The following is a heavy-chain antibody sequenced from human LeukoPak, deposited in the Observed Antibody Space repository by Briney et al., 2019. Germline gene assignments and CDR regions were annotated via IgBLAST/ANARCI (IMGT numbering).Heavy chain of an antibody. CDR1: GGSISSSSYY. CDR2: IYYSGST. D-gene: IGHD3-22*01. CDR3: ARRNYYDSSGYVSVE. Sequence: SETLSLTCTVSGGSISSSSYYWGWIRQPPGKGLEWIGSIYYSGSTYYNPSLKGRVTISVDTSKNQFSLKLSSVTAADTAVYYCARRNYYDSSGYVSVEWSQGTLVTVSS. V-gene: IGHV4-39*01. J-gene: IGHJ4*02.